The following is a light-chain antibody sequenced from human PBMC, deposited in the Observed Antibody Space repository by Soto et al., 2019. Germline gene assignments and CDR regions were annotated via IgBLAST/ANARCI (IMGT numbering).Light chain of an antibody. CDR2: AAS. CDR1: QSLSRH. J-gene: IGKJ3*01. V-gene: IGKV1-39*01. CDR3: QQSFSTPST. Sequence: DIQMTQSPFSLSASVGDRVTITCRASQSLSRHLNWYQQKPGKAPKLLIYAASSLQSGVPSRFSGSGSGTDFTLTISSLQPEDFATYYCQQSFSTPSTFGPGTKVDIK.